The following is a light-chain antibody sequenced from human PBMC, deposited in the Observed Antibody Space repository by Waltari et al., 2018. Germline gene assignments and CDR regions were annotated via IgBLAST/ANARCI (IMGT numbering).Light chain of an antibody. CDR1: KNDIGTYNF. CDR3: CSYAGGSRVI. Sequence: QSALTQPASLSGSPGQSITISCAGTKNDIGTYNFVSWFQQFPGQAPKLIVSEATKRHSGVSYRFPGSKSGNTASLTISGLQAEDEADYYCCSYAGGSRVIFGGGTKLTVL. J-gene: IGLJ2*01. V-gene: IGLV2-23*01. CDR2: EAT.